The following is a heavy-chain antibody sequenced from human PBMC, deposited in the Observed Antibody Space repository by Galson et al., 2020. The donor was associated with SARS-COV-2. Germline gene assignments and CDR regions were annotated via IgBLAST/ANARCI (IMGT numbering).Heavy chain of an antibody. V-gene: IGHV3-23*01. Sequence: GESLKISCAASGFTFSSYGMHWVRQAPGKGLEWVSAIGPGGGTTHYADSVRGRFTISRDNSKNTLYLQMNSLRAEDTAVYYCAKDRGYYSGIDAFDIWGQGTVVTVSS. CDR2: IGPGGGTT. D-gene: IGHD3-22*01. CDR1: GFTFSSYG. J-gene: IGHJ3*02. CDR3: AKDRGYYSGIDAFDI.